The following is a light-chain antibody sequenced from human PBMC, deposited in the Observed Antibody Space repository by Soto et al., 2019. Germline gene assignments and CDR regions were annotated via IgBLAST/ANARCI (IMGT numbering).Light chain of an antibody. Sequence: ERVMTQSPAILSVSPGERATLSCRASQRISNNLAWYQQKPGQAPRLLIYFASTRAAGIPARFSGSGSGTEFTLTISSLQSEESAVYYCQHYNEWPLTFGGGTKVETK. J-gene: IGKJ4*01. CDR2: FAS. CDR3: QHYNEWPLT. V-gene: IGKV3-15*01. CDR1: QRISNN.